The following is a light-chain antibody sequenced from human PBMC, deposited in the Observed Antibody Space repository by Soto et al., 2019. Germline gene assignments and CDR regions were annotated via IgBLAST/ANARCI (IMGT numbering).Light chain of an antibody. V-gene: IGKV3D-15*01. J-gene: IGKJ1*01. CDR2: GAS. Sequence: ELVMTQSTATLSMSPGERATLSCRASHSFGTNLVWYQQKPGQSPRLLMYGASTGATGIPARFSGSGSGTEFTLTISSLQSEDYAIYYCQQYNDWTWTFGQGTKVDIK. CDR3: QQYNDWTWT. CDR1: HSFGTN.